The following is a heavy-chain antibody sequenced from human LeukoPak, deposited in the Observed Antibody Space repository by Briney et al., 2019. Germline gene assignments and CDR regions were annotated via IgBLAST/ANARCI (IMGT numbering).Heavy chain of an antibody. CDR2: IRSKANSYAT. J-gene: IGHJ3*02. CDR3: TRHEFWGGSYLLAFDI. V-gene: IGHV3-73*01. Sequence: GGSLRLSCAASGVTFSGSAMHWVRQASGKGLEWVGRIRSKANSYATAYAASVKGRFTISRDDSKNTAYLQMNSLKTEDTAVYYCTRHEFWGGSYLLAFDIWGQGTMVTVSS. CDR1: GVTFSGSA. D-gene: IGHD1-26*01.